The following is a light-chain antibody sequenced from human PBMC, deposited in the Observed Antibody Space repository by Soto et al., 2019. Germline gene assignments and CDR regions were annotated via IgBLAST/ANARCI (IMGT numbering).Light chain of an antibody. Sequence: EIVLTQSPGTLSLSPGERASLSCRASQSVSSGFLAWYQQKPGQAPRLLIYGASSRATDIPDRFSGSGSGTDFTLTISRLEPEDVAVYYCQQYDRSPLTFGGGTKVEIK. J-gene: IGKJ4*01. CDR1: QSVSSGF. CDR2: GAS. V-gene: IGKV3-20*01. CDR3: QQYDRSPLT.